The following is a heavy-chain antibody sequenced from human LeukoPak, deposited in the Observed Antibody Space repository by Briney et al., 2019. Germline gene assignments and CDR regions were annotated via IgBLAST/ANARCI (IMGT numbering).Heavy chain of an antibody. CDR2: ISYDGSNK. J-gene: IGHJ4*02. V-gene: IGHV3-30*04. D-gene: IGHD2-2*01. Sequence: PGGSLRLSCAASGFTFSTYAIHWVRQAPGKGLEWVAVISYDGSNKYYADSVKGRFTISRDNSKNTLYLQMNSLRAEDTAVYYCARVMGRYCSSTSCYVDYWGQGTLVTVSS. CDR1: GFTFSTYA. CDR3: ARVMGRYCSSTSCYVDY.